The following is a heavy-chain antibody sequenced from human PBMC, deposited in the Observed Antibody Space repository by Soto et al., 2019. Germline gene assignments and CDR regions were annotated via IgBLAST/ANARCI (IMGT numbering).Heavy chain of an antibody. V-gene: IGHV4-59*01. D-gene: IGHD6-19*01. Sequence: SETLSLTCTVSGGSITTYYWSWIRQPPGKGLEWIGYVRFRGSTVYNPSLRSRVTISVDTSKNQFSLKLASVTAADTAVYYCAGDSTVAGTGILFDYWGQGALVTVSS. CDR1: GGSITTYY. CDR3: AGDSTVAGTGILFDY. CDR2: VRFRGST. J-gene: IGHJ4*02.